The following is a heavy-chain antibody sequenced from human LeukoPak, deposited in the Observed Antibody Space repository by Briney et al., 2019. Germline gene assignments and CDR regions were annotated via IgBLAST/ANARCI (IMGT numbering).Heavy chain of an antibody. CDR3: AIDLGATGHNWFDP. CDR1: GGSISSYY. V-gene: IGHV4-59*01. J-gene: IGHJ5*02. Sequence: SETLSLTCTVSGGSISSYYWSWIRQPPGKGLEWIGYIYYSGSTNYNPSLKSRVTISVDTSKNQFSLKLSSVTAADTAVYYCAIDLGATGHNWFDPWGQGTLVTVSS. D-gene: IGHD1-1*01. CDR2: IYYSGST.